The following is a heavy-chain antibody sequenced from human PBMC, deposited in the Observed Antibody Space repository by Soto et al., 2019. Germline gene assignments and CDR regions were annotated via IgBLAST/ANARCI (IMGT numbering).Heavy chain of an antibody. V-gene: IGHV3-33*01. CDR2: IWYDGSNK. CDR3: ARDNTLYYDVWSGYYNPLDY. D-gene: IGHD3-3*01. CDR1: GFTFSSYG. J-gene: IGHJ4*02. Sequence: QVQLVESGGGVVQPGRSLRLSCAASGFTFSSYGMHWVRQAPGKGLEWVVVIWYDGSNKYYADSVKGRFTIPRDHSKNTLYMQMNSLRAEDTAVYYCARDNTLYYDVWSGYYNPLDYWGQGTLVTVSS.